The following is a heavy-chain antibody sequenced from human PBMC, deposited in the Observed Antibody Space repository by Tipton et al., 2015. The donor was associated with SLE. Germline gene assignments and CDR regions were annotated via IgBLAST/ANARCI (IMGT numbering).Heavy chain of an antibody. D-gene: IGHD3-10*01. CDR3: ARDRRGWYFDL. Sequence: TLSLTCSVSGVSISTYYWSWIRQSPGKGLEWIGFFYFSGSSQYNPSLKSRVAISADTSNNQFSLELRSMTAADTAVYYCARDRRGWYFDLWGRGTLVTVSS. V-gene: IGHV4-59*01. CDR1: GVSISTYY. CDR2: FYFSGSS. J-gene: IGHJ2*01.